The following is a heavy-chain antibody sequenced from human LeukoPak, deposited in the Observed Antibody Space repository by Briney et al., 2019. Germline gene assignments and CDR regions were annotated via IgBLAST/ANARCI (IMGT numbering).Heavy chain of an antibody. D-gene: IGHD4-17*01. V-gene: IGHV3-23*01. J-gene: IGHJ4*02. CDR3: AKGTAVTPLYYFDY. CDR1: GFTFSRYW. CDR2: ITGSSGTT. Sequence: GGSLRLSCAASGFTFSRYWMHWVRQAPGKGLEWVSSITGSSGTTYDADSVRGRFTISRDVSKNTLYLQMNGLRAEDTATYYCAKGTAVTPLYYFDYWGQGVLVTVSS.